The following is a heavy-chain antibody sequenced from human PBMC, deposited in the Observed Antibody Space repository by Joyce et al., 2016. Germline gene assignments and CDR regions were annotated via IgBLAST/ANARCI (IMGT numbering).Heavy chain of an antibody. Sequence: QVSLQESGPGLVKPSETLSLTCSVSGAPVTTSFWSWFRQPAGKNLGWIGRFYRNWNFDYNPSLRSRVTMSADTAKNQLSLTLNSMTAADTAVYYCARKDGDYWGQGTLVTVSS. CDR2: FYRNWNF. J-gene: IGHJ4*02. V-gene: IGHV4-4*07. CDR3: ARKDGDY. CDR1: GAPVTTSF. D-gene: IGHD2-15*01.